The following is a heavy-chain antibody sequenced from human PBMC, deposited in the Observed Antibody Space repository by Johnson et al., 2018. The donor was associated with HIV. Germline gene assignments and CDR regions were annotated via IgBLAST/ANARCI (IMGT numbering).Heavy chain of an antibody. Sequence: PGQGLEWVSGINWNGGSTGYADSVKGRFTILTDDFKGIAYLQMNSLKTEDTAVYYCTRLAPDYDDGHLDSFDIWGQGTMVTVSS. D-gene: IGHD4-17*01. CDR2: INWNGGST. V-gene: IGHV3-20*03. J-gene: IGHJ3*02. CDR3: TRLAPDYDDGHLDSFDI.